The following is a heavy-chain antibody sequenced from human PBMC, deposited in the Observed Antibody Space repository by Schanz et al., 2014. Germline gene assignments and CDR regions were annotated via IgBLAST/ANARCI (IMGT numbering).Heavy chain of an antibody. CDR1: GFTFSNYN. J-gene: IGHJ4*02. CDR3: AKYGGELGVSFES. D-gene: IGHD7-27*01. CDR2: IKQDGSEK. V-gene: IGHV3-7*01. Sequence: VQLVESGGGVVQPGGSLRLSCAASGFTFSNYNMNWVRQAPGKGLEWVANIKQDGSEKYYVDSVKGRFTISRDNAKNSLYLQMNSLRPEDTAVYYCAKYGGELGVSFESWGQGTLVTVSS.